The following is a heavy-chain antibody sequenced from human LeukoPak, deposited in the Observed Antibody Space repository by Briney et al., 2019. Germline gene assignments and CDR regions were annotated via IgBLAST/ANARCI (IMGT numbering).Heavy chain of an antibody. D-gene: IGHD3-10*01. CDR1: GFTLSSYG. Sequence: PGGSLRLTCAASGFTLSSYGMHGVRQAPAKGGEGVAGISYDGSNKYYADSVKGRFTIPRDNSKNKLYLQMNSLTAKDTAGYYCAKEIGSGGTHAFDIWGQGTMVTVSS. CDR3: AKEIGSGGTHAFDI. J-gene: IGHJ3*02. CDR2: ISYDGSNK. V-gene: IGHV3-30*18.